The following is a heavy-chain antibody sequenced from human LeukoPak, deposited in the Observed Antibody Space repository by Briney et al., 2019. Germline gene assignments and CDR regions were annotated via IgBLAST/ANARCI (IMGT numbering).Heavy chain of an antibody. CDR3: TTDSVEVFCLLYFDY. CDR1: GFTFSNAW. V-gene: IGHV3-15*01. J-gene: IGHJ4*02. Sequence: GGSLRLSCATSGFTFSNAWMSWVRQAPGKGLEWVGRIKSKTDGGTADYAAPVKGRFTISRDDSKTPLYLQMNSLKTEDTAVYYCTTDSVEVFCLLYFDYWGQGTLVTVSS. CDR2: IKSKTDGGTA. D-gene: IGHD3-3*01.